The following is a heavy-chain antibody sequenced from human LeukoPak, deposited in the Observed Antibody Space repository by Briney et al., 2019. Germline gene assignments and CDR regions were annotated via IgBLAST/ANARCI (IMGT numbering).Heavy chain of an antibody. CDR3: ARDYLAPDGYYDSSGYYERYFDY. Sequence: ASVKVSCKASGYTFTSYYMHWVRQAPGQGLEWMGIINPSGGSTSYAQKFQGRVTMTRDTSTSTVYMELSSLRSEDTAVYYCARDYLAPDGYYDSSGYYERYFDYWGQGTLVTVSS. V-gene: IGHV1-46*01. J-gene: IGHJ4*02. CDR2: INPSGGST. D-gene: IGHD3-22*01. CDR1: GYTFTSYY.